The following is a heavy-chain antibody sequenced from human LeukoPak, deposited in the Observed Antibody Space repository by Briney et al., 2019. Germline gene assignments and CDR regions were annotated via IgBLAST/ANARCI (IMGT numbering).Heavy chain of an antibody. CDR3: ARGDQMTKGAFDI. J-gene: IGHJ3*02. Sequence: SETLSLTCTVSGGSISSGGYYWSWIRQPAGKGLEWIGRIYTSGSTNYNPSLKSRVTMSVDTSKNQFSLKLSSVTAADTAVYYCARGDQMTKGAFDIWGQGTMVTVSS. CDR2: IYTSGST. CDR1: GGSISSGGYY. V-gene: IGHV4-61*02.